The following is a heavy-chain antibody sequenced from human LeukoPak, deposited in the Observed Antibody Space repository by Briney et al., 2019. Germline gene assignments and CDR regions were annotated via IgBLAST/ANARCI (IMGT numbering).Heavy chain of an antibody. CDR2: ISGSGGST. D-gene: IGHD3-10*01. CDR3: AKEDMVRGVIISYFDY. CDR1: GFTSSSYV. Sequence: GGSLRLSCAASGFTSSSYVMSWVRQAPGKGLQWVSDISGSGGSTYHADSVKGRFTISRDNSKNTLYLQMNSLRAEDTAVYYCAKEDMVRGVIISYFDYWGQGTLVTVSS. J-gene: IGHJ4*02. V-gene: IGHV3-23*01.